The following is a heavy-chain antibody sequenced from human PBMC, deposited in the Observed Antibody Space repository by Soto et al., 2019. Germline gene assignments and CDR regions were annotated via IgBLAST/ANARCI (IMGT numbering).Heavy chain of an antibody. Sequence: EVQLEESGGGLVQPGGSLRLSCAASGFTFSDSWMHWVRQAPGKGLVWVSRINFDGSSTNYADSVKGRFTISRDNAKNTLYLQMNSLRAEDTAVYYCARGPRGYYALDVWGHGTTVTVSS. V-gene: IGHV3-74*01. CDR3: ARGPRGYYALDV. J-gene: IGHJ6*02. CDR1: GFTFSDSW. CDR2: INFDGSST.